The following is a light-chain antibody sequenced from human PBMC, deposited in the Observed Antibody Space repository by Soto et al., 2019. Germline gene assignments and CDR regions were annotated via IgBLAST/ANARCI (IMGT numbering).Light chain of an antibody. V-gene: IGKV1-33*01. CDR2: DAS. Sequence: DIQMTQSPSSLAASVGDRVTITCQASQDISRYLNWYQQKPGRAPKLLIYDASKMETGVPSRFSGSGSGTEFTLTISSLQPDDFATYYCQQYNSYPWTFGQGTKVEIK. CDR1: QDISRY. J-gene: IGKJ1*01. CDR3: QQYNSYPWT.